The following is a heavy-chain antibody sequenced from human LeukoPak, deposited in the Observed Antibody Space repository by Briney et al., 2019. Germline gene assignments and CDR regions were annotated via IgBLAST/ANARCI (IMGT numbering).Heavy chain of an antibody. J-gene: IGHJ4*02. D-gene: IGHD2-2*01. CDR3: AKPQLGVVVPAAMSSYFDC. V-gene: IGHV3-30-3*01. CDR1: GLTYKIYA. Sequence: PGGSLTLPCAACGLTYKIYAMHWPPDARGRGLVWVAFISYDGSNRCYANFVKGRVSISRDNSKNTLNLQINSLRAEDTAVYYCAKPQLGVVVPAAMSSYFDCWGQGTLVTVSS. CDR2: ISYDGSNR.